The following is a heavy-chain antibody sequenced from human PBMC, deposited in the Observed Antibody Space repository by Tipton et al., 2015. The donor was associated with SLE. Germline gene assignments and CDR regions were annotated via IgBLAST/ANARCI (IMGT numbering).Heavy chain of an antibody. CDR1: GGSISSNSYY. CDR3: AREDGRTGTTSGY. D-gene: IGHD1-1*01. J-gene: IGHJ4*02. Sequence: LRLSCTVSGGSISSNSYYWGWFRQPPGKGLEWIASIFYTGTTYYNPSLKSRVTISVDTSKNQFSLKLSSVTAADTAVYYCAREDGRTGTTSGYWGQGTLVTVSS. V-gene: IGHV4-39*07. CDR2: IFYTGTT.